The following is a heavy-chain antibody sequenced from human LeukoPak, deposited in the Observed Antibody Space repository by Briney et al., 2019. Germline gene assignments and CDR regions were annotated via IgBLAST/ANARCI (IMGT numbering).Heavy chain of an antibody. Sequence: GSLRLSFEASGFPFSIYGMTWVRQAPGKGLEWVSAIVGSGVTTYYADSVKGRFTISRDNSKNTLYLQMNSLRAEDTAVYYCAKIQGYLDYWGQGTLVTVSS. CDR2: IVGSGVTT. CDR1: GFPFSIYG. J-gene: IGHJ4*02. CDR3: AKIQGYLDY. V-gene: IGHV3-23*01.